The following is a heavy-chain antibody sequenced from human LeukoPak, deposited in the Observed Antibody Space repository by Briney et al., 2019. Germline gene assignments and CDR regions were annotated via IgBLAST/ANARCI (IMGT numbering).Heavy chain of an antibody. CDR1: EFSFSTNW. Sequence: GGSLRLSCATSEFSFSTNWMHWVRLTPGKGLEWVAELNEDGSVKYYVDSVKGRFTISRDNAKSLLFLQMYNLRTEDTGVYFCANVPRSGVSCWGRGTLVTVSS. D-gene: IGHD2-15*01. CDR3: ANVPRSGVSC. CDR2: LNEDGSVK. V-gene: IGHV3-7*01. J-gene: IGHJ2*01.